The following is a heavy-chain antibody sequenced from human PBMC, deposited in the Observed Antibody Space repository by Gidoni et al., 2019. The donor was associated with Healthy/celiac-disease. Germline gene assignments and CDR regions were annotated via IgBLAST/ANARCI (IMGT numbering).Heavy chain of an antibody. D-gene: IGHD5-12*01. CDR3: ARAEGMVASGPDPT. CDR1: GYHSPSYG. V-gene: IGHV1-18*01. Sequence: QVQLVQSGAEVKKPGASVTVPCKASGYHSPSYGISWVRQAPGQGLEWMGWISAYNGNTNYAQKLQGRVTMTTDTSTSTAYMELRSLRSDDTAVYYCARAEGMVASGPDPTWGQGTLVTVSS. CDR2: ISAYNGNT. J-gene: IGHJ5*02.